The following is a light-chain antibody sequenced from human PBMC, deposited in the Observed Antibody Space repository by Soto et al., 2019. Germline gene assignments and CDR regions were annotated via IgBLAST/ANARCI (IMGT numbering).Light chain of an antibody. CDR2: GVS. CDR3: QRYDSFRA. J-gene: IGKJ1*01. Sequence: EIVRAQSPATLSVSPGESATFACRPSQSVRPNFLAWYQQKPGQAPRRLIYGVSDRATGIPDRFSGSGSGTDFTLTITRLEPEDFAMYYCQRYDSFRAFGQGTKVDI. CDR1: QSVRPNF. V-gene: IGKV3-20*01.